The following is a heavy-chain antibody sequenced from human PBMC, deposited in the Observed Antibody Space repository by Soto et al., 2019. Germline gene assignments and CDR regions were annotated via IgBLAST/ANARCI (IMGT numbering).Heavy chain of an antibody. V-gene: IGHV3-66*01. Sequence: GGSLRLSCAASGFTVSSNYMSWVRQAPGKGLEWVSVIYSGGSTYYADSVKGRFTISRDNSKNTLYLQMNSLRAEDTAVYYCAGGTTAQYYYYYYMDVWGKGTTVTVSS. CDR2: IYSGGST. CDR1: GFTVSSNY. J-gene: IGHJ6*03. D-gene: IGHD1-7*01. CDR3: AGGTTAQYYYYYYMDV.